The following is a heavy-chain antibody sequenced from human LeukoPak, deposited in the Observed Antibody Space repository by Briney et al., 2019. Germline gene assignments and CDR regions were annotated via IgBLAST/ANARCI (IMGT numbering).Heavy chain of an antibody. CDR1: GFTLSSYW. J-gene: IGHJ4*02. CDR3: AREETMGY. V-gene: IGHV3-74*01. D-gene: IGHD3-10*01. CDR2: INRDGSNT. Sequence: PGGSLRPSCAASGFTLSSYWMHWVRQAPGKGLVWVSRINRDGSNTDYADSVKGRFTISRDNAKNTLYLQMNSLSAEDTAVYYCAREETMGYWGQGTLVTVSS.